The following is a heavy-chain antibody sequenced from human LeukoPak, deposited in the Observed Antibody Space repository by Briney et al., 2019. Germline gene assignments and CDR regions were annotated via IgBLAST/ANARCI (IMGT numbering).Heavy chain of an antibody. D-gene: IGHD6-13*01. V-gene: IGHV3-30*02. J-gene: IGHJ5*02. CDR2: IRYDGSNK. CDR1: GFTFSSYG. Sequence: GGSLRLSCAASGFTFSSYGMHWVRQAPGKGLEWVAFIRYDGSNKYYADSVKGRFTISRDNSKNTLYLQMNSLRAEDTAVYYCAKGRIAAAGWFDPWGQGTLVTVSS. CDR3: AKGRIAAAGWFDP.